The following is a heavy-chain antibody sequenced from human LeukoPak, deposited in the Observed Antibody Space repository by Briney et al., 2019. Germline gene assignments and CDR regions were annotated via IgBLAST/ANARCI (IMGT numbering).Heavy chain of an antibody. D-gene: IGHD6-13*01. Sequence: GGSLRLSCAASGFTFSSYGMHWVRQAPGKGLEWVAVIWYDGSNKYYADSVKGRFTISRDNSKNTLYLQMNSLRAEDTAVYYCARAPHYSNNFDYWGQGTLVTVSS. V-gene: IGHV3-33*01. CDR2: IWYDGSNK. CDR3: ARAPHYSNNFDY. J-gene: IGHJ4*02. CDR1: GFTFSSYG.